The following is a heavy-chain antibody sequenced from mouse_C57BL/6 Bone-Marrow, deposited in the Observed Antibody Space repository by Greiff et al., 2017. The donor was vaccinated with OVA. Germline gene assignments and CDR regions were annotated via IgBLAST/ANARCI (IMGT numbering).Heavy chain of an antibody. D-gene: IGHD2-2*01. CDR1: GFTFSSYA. CDR3: AREWLPAY. J-gene: IGHJ3*01. V-gene: IGHV5-4*01. Sequence: EVKLVESGGGLVKPGGSLKLSCAASGFTFSSYAMSWVRQTPEKRLEWVATISDGGSYTYYPDNVKGRFTISRDEAQNNRDQQMSHLKSEDTARYYCAREWLPAYWGQGTLVTVSA. CDR2: ISDGGSYT.